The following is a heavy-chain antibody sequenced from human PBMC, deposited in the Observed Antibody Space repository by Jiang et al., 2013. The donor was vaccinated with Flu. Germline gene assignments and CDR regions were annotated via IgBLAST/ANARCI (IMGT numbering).Heavy chain of an antibody. Sequence: IPIFGTANYAQKFQGRVTITADESTSTAYMELSSLRSEDTAVYYCARDGCSGGSCRYYYYGMDVWGQGTTVTVSS. CDR2: IPIFGTA. CDR3: ARDGCSGGSCRYYYYGMDV. V-gene: IGHV1-69*01. J-gene: IGHJ6*02. D-gene: IGHD2-15*01.